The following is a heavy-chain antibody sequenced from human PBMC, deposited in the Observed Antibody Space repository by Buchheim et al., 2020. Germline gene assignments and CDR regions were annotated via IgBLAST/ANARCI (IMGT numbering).Heavy chain of an antibody. J-gene: IGHJ6*02. CDR2: MSYDGGST. CDR1: QFTFSSHA. D-gene: IGHD2-15*01. V-gene: IGHV3-30-3*01. CDR3: ARPSGRSDIVVVVAATDYYYGMDV. Sequence: QVQLVESGGDVVQPGRSLRLSCAASQFTFSSHAMHWVRQAPAKGLEWVAVMSYDGGSTMYAESVKGRFTISRDNSKNTLYLEMNSLRDEDTAVYYCARPSGRSDIVVVVAATDYYYGMDVWGQGTT.